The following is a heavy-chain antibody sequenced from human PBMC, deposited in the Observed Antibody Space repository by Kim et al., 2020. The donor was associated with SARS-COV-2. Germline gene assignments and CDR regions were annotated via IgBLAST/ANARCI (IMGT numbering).Heavy chain of an antibody. Sequence: SETLSLTCTVSGGSISSSSYYWGWIRQPPGKGLEWIGSIYYSGSTYYNPSLKSRVTISVDTSKNQFSLKLSSVTAADTAVYYCAKSYGSGSINYYYYGMDVWGQGTTVTVSS. CDR1: GGSISSSSYY. D-gene: IGHD3-10*01. J-gene: IGHJ6*02. V-gene: IGHV4-39*01. CDR2: IYYSGST. CDR3: AKSYGSGSINYYYYGMDV.